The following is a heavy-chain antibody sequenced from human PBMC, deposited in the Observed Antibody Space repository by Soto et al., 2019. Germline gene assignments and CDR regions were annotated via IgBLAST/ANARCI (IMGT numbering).Heavy chain of an antibody. V-gene: IGHV3-30*18. CDR2: ISHDGSTK. D-gene: IGHD5-18*01. CDR3: ANQIQTGH. CDR1: GFTFSSYG. Sequence: QVQLVESGGGVIQPGTSLRLSCAASGFTFSSYGMHWVRQAPGKGLAWVAVISHDGSTKYYADSVKGRFTISRDNSKNTLYLKMNSLRVEDTAVYYCANQIQTGHWGQGTLVIVSS. J-gene: IGHJ4*02.